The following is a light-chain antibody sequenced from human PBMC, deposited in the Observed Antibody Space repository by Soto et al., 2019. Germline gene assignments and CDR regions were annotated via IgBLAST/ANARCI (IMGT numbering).Light chain of an antibody. J-gene: IGLJ2*01. V-gene: IGLV1-40*01. CDR3: QSYDSSLSGSTVV. Sequence: QSVLTQPPSVSGAPGQRVTISCTGSSSNIGAGYDVHWYQQLPGTAPKLLIYGNSNRPSGVPDRFSGSKSGTSASLAITGLQAEAEADYYCQSYDSSLSGSTVVFGGGTKLTVL. CDR2: GNS. CDR1: SSNIGAGYD.